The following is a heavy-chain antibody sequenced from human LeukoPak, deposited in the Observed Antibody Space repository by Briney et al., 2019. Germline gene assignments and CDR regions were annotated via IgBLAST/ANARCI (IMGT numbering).Heavy chain of an antibody. D-gene: IGHD3-10*01. V-gene: IGHV3-23*01. Sequence: GGSLRLSCAASGFTFSSDAMNWVRQAPGKGLEWVSVISGGGGTTYYSDSVKGRFTISRDNSKNTLYLQMNSLRAEDTAIYYCAKASTFGELNRPFDYWGQGTPVTVS. CDR2: ISGGGGTT. CDR3: AKASTFGELNRPFDY. J-gene: IGHJ4*02. CDR1: GFTFSSDA.